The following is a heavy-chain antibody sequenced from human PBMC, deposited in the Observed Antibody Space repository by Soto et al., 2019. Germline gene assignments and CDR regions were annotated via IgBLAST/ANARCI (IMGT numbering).Heavy chain of an antibody. D-gene: IGHD1-1*01. Sequence: QVQLVHSGAEGRKPGTSVKVSCEASGYTFTSYDIYWVRQATGQGLEWMGWLNPNTGNSRYAQKFQGRVTMTSDTAISTAHMELSGLRSEDTAVYYCARRAETNGWNGFGADKYYFDFWGQGTLVTVSS. CDR3: ARRAETNGWNGFGADKYYFDF. V-gene: IGHV1-8*01. CDR1: GYTFTSYD. J-gene: IGHJ4*02. CDR2: LNPNTGNS.